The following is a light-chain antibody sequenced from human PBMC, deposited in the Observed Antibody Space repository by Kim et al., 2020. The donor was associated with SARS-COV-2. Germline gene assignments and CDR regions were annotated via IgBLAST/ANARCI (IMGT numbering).Light chain of an antibody. CDR2: AAS. CDR3: QQSYSTPYT. CDR1: QSISSY. Sequence: SAAVGDIVTITCRASQSISSYLNWYQQKPGKAPKLLIYAASSLQSGVPSMFSGSGSGTDFTLTISSLQPEDFATYYCQQSYSTPYTFGQGTKLEI. V-gene: IGKV1-39*01. J-gene: IGKJ2*01.